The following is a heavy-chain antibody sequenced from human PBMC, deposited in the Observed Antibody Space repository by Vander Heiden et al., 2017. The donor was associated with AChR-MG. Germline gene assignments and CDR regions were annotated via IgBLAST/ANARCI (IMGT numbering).Heavy chain of an antibody. J-gene: IGHJ4*02. CDR1: GFTFRSYW. D-gene: IGHD1-26*01. CDR3: ARPQGSSGPHFDY. Sequence: EVQVVESGGGLVQPGGSLRLSCAASGFTFRSYWMHWVRQAPGKGLVWVSRINSDGSSTSYADSVKGRFTISRDNAKNTLYLQMNSLRAEDTAVYYCARPQGSSGPHFDYWGQGTLVTVSS. CDR2: INSDGSST. V-gene: IGHV3-74*01.